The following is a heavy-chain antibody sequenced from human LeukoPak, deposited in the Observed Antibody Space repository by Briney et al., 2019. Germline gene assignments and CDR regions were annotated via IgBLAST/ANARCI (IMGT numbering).Heavy chain of an antibody. CDR2: ISSSGSTI. J-gene: IGHJ4*02. CDR3: ARGYYLPKTAEVGTTALFDY. Sequence: GGSLRLSCAASGFTFSDYYMSWIRQAPGKGLEWVSYISSSGSTIYHADSVKGRFTISRDNAKNSLYLQMNGLRAEDMAVYYCARGYYLPKTAEVGTTALFDYWGQGTLVTVSS. D-gene: IGHD1-1*01. CDR1: GFTFSDYY. V-gene: IGHV3-11*01.